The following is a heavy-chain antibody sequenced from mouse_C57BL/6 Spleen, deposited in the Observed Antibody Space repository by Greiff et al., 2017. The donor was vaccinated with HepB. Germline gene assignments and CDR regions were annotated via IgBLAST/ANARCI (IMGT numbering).Heavy chain of an antibody. CDR2: IYPSDSET. CDR1: GYTFTSYW. J-gene: IGHJ4*01. V-gene: IGHV1-61*01. CDR3: ARGGLRRGYAMDY. Sequence: VQLQQSGAELVRPGSSVKLSCKASGYTFTSYWMDWVKQRPGQGLEWIGNIYPSDSETHYNQKFKDKATLTVAKSSSTAYMKLSSRTSEDSAVYDCARGGLRRGYAMDYWGQGTSVTVSS. D-gene: IGHD2-4*01.